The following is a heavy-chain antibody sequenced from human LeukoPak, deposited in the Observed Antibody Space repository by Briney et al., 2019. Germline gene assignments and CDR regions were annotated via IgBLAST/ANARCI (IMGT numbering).Heavy chain of an antibody. CDR1: GVIFSDYG. D-gene: IGHD3-10*01. Sequence: PGGSLRLSCAASGVIFSDYGMHWARQAPGKGLEWVAVIWYDGSNKFYSDSVKGRFTISRDNSKNTLYLQMNSLSAEDTAVYYCARDRHKYYGSGTYYNVGGMDVWGQGTTVTVSS. V-gene: IGHV3-33*01. CDR3: ARDRHKYYGSGTYYNVGGMDV. CDR2: IWYDGSNK. J-gene: IGHJ6*02.